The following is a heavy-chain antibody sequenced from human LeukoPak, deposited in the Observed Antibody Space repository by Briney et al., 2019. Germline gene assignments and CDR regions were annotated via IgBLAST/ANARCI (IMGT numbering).Heavy chain of an antibody. J-gene: IGHJ4*02. CDR2: ISSSGRTI. Sequence: GGSLRLSCAASGFTFRLYVMTWVRQAPGKGLEWVSYISSSGRTIYYADSVKGRFTISRDNAKNSLYLQMNSLRAEDTAVYYCARGYSNNWFSEGAYWGQGTLVTVSS. D-gene: IGHD6-13*01. CDR3: ARGYSNNWFSEGAY. CDR1: GFTFRLYV. V-gene: IGHV3-48*03.